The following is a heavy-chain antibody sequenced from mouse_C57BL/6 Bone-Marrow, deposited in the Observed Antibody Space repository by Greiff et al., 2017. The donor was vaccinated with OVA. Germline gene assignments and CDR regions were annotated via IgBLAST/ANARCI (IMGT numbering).Heavy chain of an antibody. CDR1: GYAFSSSW. CDR3: ARFYDGSSPVFDD. V-gene: IGHV1-82*01. CDR2: IYPGDGDT. D-gene: IGHD1-1*01. J-gene: IGHJ2*01. Sequence: VQLQQSGPELVKPGASVKISCKASGYAFSSSWMNWVKQRPGKGLEWIGRIYPGDGDTNYNGKFKGKATLTADKSSSTAYMQLSSLTSEDSAVYYFARFYDGSSPVFDDWGQGTTLTVSS.